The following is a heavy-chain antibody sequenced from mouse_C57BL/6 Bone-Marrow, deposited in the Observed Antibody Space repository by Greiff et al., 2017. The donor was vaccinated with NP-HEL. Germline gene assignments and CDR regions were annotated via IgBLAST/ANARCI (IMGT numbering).Heavy chain of an antibody. CDR2: ISSGSSTI. V-gene: IGHV5-17*01. CDR1: GFTFSDYG. J-gene: IGHJ3*01. D-gene: IGHD2-4*01. CDR3: ARRGSYYDYPFAY. Sequence: EVQRVESGGGLVKPGGSLKLSCAASGFTFSDYGMYWVRQAPEKGLEWVAYISSGSSTIYYADTVKGRFTITRDNSKNTLFLQMTSLRSEDTAMYYCARRGSYYDYPFAYWGQGTLVTVSA.